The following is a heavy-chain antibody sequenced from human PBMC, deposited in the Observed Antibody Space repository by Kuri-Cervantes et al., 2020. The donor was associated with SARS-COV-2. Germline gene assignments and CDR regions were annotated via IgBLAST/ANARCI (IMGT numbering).Heavy chain of an antibody. D-gene: IGHD3-3*01. J-gene: IGHJ5*02. CDR1: GFTFSSYE. V-gene: IGHV3-48*03. CDR3: ARGPPGYDFWSGYPNWFDP. CDR2: ISSSGSTI. Sequence: GGSLRLSCAASGFTFSSYEMNWVRQAPGKGLEWVSYISSSGSTIYYADSVKGRFTISRDNAKNSLYLQMNSLRAEDTAVYYCARGPPGYDFWSGYPNWFDPWGQGTLVTVSS.